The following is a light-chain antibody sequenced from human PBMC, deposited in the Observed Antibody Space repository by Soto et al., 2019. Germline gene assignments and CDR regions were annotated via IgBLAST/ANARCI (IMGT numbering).Light chain of an antibody. J-gene: IGKJ1*01. Sequence: EIVLTQSPATLSVSPGERATLSCRASQSVSSNLAWYQQKPGQAPRLLIYGASIRATGIPDRFTGSDSGTEFILTISSLQSEDFAVYYCQQYHHWWTFGQGTKVEIK. V-gene: IGKV3-15*01. CDR2: GAS. CDR1: QSVSSN. CDR3: QQYHHWWT.